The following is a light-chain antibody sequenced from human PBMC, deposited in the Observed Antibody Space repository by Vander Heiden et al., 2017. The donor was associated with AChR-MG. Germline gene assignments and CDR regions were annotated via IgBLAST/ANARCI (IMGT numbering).Light chain of an antibody. Sequence: EVVLTQSPGTLSLSPGERVTLSCRASQSVSSTYLAWYQQKPGQAPSLLIYGTSSRATGIPDRFSGSMSGTDFTLTISRLEPEDFAVYYCHQYGASPFTFGGGTKVEIK. CDR3: HQYGASPFT. CDR2: GTS. J-gene: IGKJ4*01. CDR1: QSVSSTY. V-gene: IGKV3-20*01.